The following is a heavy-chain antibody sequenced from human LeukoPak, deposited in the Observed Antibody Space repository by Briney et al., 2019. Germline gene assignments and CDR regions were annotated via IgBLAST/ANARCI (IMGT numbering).Heavy chain of an antibody. D-gene: IGHD3-22*01. V-gene: IGHV3-23*01. J-gene: IGHJ4*02. Sequence: GGSLRLSCAASGFTFSTYGMNWVRQAPGKGLEWVSIITSGVGITYYADSVKGRFTISRDNSRNTLYLQMNSLTAEDTAVYYCAKGDYYDLDYWGQGTLVTVSS. CDR3: AKGDYYDLDY. CDR1: GFTFSTYG. CDR2: ITSGVGIT.